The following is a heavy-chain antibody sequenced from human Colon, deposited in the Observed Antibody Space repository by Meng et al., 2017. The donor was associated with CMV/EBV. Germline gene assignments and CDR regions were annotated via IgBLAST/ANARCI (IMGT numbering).Heavy chain of an antibody. CDR2: VYHSGST. J-gene: IGHJ4*02. CDR3: ARVVLNFFDH. Sequence: QLQVSGPGLVNPSETLSLTCTVSGGSFINNSYFWGWIRQPPGKGLEYIGSVYHSGSTYYNPSLKSRVTISVDTSKNQFSLKLSSVTAADTAMYYCARVVLNFFDHWGQGTLVTVSS. CDR1: GGSFINNSYF. V-gene: IGHV4-39*07.